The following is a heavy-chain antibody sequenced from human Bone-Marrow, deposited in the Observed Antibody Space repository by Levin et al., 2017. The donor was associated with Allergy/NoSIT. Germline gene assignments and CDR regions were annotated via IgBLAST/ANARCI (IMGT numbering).Heavy chain of an antibody. J-gene: IGHJ6*02. D-gene: IGHD3-10*01. V-gene: IGHV1-3*02. CDR1: GYTFTSYA. CDR2: SNAGNGNT. CDR3: ARGSPIGSGSPSYGMDV. Sequence: ASVKVSCKASGYTFTSYAMHWVRQAPGQRLEWMGWSNAGNGNTKYSQEFQGRVTITRDTSASTAYMELSSLRSEDMAVYYCARGSPIGSGSPSYGMDVWGQGTTVTVSS.